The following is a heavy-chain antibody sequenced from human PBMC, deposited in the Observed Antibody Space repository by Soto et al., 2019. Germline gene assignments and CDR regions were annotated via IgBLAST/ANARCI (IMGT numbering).Heavy chain of an antibody. D-gene: IGHD2-2*01. J-gene: IGHJ6*03. V-gene: IGHV3-11*01. Sequence: QVQLVESGGGLVQPGGSLRLSCAASGFTFSDYYMSWIRQAPGKGLEWVSYISSSGSTIYYADSVKGRFTISGDNAKNSLYLQMNSLRAEDTAVYYCARVGDYCSSTSCYRRYYYMDVWGKGTTVTVSS. CDR3: ARVGDYCSSTSCYRRYYYMDV. CDR2: ISSSGSTI. CDR1: GFTFSDYY.